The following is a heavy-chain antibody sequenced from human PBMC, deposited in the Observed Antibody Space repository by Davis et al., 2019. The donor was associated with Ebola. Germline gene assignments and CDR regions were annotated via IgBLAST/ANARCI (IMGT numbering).Heavy chain of an antibody. Sequence: MPSETLSLTCAVYGGSFSGYYWSWIRQPPGKGLEWIGEINDRGSTNYNPSLKSRVTISVDTSKNQFSLKLTSVTAADTAVYYCARLSGSGTYSTYYGMDVWGQGTTVTVSS. CDR2: INDRGST. CDR1: GGSFSGYY. CDR3: ARLSGSGTYSTYYGMDV. D-gene: IGHD3-10*01. J-gene: IGHJ6*02. V-gene: IGHV4-34*01.